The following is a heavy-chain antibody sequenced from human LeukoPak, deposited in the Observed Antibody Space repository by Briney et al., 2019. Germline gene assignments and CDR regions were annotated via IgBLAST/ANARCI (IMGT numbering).Heavy chain of an antibody. J-gene: IGHJ4*02. Sequence: GGSLRLSCAASGFTFSIYGMNWVRQAPGKGLEWVSSISSSSSYIYYADSLKGRFTVSRDNAKNSLFLQMHSLRAEDTAVYYCARDNGNSYAMDSWGQGTLVTVSS. CDR1: GFTFSIYG. CDR2: ISSSSSYI. V-gene: IGHV3-21*01. CDR3: ARDNGNSYAMDS. D-gene: IGHD3-16*01.